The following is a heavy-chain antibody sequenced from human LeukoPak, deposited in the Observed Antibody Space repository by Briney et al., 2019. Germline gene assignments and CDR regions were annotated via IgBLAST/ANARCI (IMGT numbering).Heavy chain of an antibody. CDR2: IYYSGST. CDR3: ARLTTVVTRAYYYYYMDV. Sequence: SETLSLTCTVSGGSISSYYWSWIRQPPGKGLEWIGYIYYSGSTNYNPSLKSRVTISVDTSKNQFSLKLSSVTAADTAVYYCARLTTVVTRAYYYYYMDVWGKGTTVTISS. V-gene: IGHV4-59*08. J-gene: IGHJ6*03. CDR1: GGSISSYY. D-gene: IGHD4-23*01.